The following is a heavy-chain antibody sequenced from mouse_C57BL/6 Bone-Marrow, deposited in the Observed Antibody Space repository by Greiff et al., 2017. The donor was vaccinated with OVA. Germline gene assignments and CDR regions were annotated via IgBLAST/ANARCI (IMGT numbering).Heavy chain of an antibody. V-gene: IGHV1-81*01. CDR1: GYTFTSYG. CDR2: IYPRSGNT. Sequence: QVQLKQSGAELVRPGASVKLSCKASGYTFTSYGISWVKQRPGQGLEWIGEIYPRSGNTYYNEKFKGKATLTADKSSSTAYMELRSLTSEDSAVYFCARSGYYGSSRFAYWGQGTLVTVSA. J-gene: IGHJ3*01. CDR3: ARSGYYGSSRFAY. D-gene: IGHD1-1*01.